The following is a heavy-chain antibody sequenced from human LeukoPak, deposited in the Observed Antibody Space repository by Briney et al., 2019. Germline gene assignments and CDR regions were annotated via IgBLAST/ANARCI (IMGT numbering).Heavy chain of an antibody. CDR3: AKLFCTGGRCYSNPFDW. Sequence: GGSLSLSCAASGFTFSSYAMSWARQPPGKGLGGVSGISGVGERTYYADSVRGSFSISTDNPKNTVYLEMNSLRVEDTAIYYCAKLFCTGGRCYSNPFDWGGQGPLVTVSS. J-gene: IGHJ4*02. CDR1: GFTFSSYA. CDR2: ISGVGERT. V-gene: IGHV3-23*01. D-gene: IGHD2-15*01.